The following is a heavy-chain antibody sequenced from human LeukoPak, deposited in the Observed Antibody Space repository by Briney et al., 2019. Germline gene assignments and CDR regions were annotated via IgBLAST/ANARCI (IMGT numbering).Heavy chain of an antibody. CDR1: GGSISSSSYY. Sequence: PSETLSLTCTVSGGSISSSSYYWSWIRQPPGKGLECIGYIYYSGTTNYNPSLKSRVTISVDTSRNHFSLKLSSVTAADTAVYYCARQVSKGSWLDPWGQGTLVTVSS. V-gene: IGHV4-61*03. CDR3: ARQVSKGSWLDP. D-gene: IGHD1-26*01. CDR2: IYYSGTT. J-gene: IGHJ5*02.